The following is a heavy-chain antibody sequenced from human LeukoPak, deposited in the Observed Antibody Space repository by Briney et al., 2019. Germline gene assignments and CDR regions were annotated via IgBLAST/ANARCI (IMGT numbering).Heavy chain of an antibody. D-gene: IGHD1-26*01. Sequence: GGSLRLSCAASGFTFSSYAMSWVRQAPGKWLEWVSAISGSGGSTYYADSGKGRFTISRDNSKNTLYLQMNSLRAEDTAVYYCAKQNPEWELRGYYFDYWGQGTLVTVSS. J-gene: IGHJ4*02. CDR3: AKQNPEWELRGYYFDY. V-gene: IGHV3-23*01. CDR2: ISGSGGST. CDR1: GFTFSSYA.